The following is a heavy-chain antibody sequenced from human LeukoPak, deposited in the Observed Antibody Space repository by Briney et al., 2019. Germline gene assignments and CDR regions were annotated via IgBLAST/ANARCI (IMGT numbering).Heavy chain of an antibody. J-gene: IGHJ6*03. CDR3: ARDHGEQLVIYYYYYMDV. CDR1: GYTFTSYG. CDR2: ISAYNGNT. D-gene: IGHD6-6*01. V-gene: IGHV1-18*01. Sequence: ASVKVSCKASGYTFTSYGISWVRQAPGQGLEWMGWISAYNGNTNYAQKLQRRVTMTTDTSTSTAYMELRSLRSDDTAVYYCARDHGEQLVIYYYYYMDVWGKGTTVTVSS.